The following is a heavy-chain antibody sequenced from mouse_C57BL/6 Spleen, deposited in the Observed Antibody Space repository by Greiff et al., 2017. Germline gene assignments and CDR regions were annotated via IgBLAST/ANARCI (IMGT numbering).Heavy chain of an antibody. Sequence: QVHVKQSGAELVRPGASVTLSCKASGYTFTDYEMHWVKQTPVHGLEWIGAIDPETGGTAYNQKFKGKAILTADKSSSTAYMELRSLTSEDSAVYYCTREYYGSSFAWFAYWGQGTLVTVSA. CDR2: IDPETGGT. V-gene: IGHV1-15*01. D-gene: IGHD1-1*01. J-gene: IGHJ3*01. CDR3: TREYYGSSFAWFAY. CDR1: GYTFTDYE.